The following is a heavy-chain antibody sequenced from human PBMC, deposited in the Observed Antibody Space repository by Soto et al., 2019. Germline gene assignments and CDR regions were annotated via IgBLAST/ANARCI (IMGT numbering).Heavy chain of an antibody. V-gene: IGHV3-64D*06. CDR1: GFTFSSYA. CDR3: SSGDCSGGSCYSGLDY. D-gene: IGHD2-15*01. CDR2: ISSNGGST. J-gene: IGHJ4*02. Sequence: PGGSLRLSCSASGFTFSSYAMHWVRQAPGKGLEYVSAISSNGGSTYYADSVKGRFTISRDNSKNTLYLQMSSLRAEDTAVYYCSSGDCSGGSCYSGLDYWGQGTLVTVSS.